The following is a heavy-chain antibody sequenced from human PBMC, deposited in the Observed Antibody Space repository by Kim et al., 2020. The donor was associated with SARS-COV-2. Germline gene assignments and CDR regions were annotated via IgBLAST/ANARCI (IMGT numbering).Heavy chain of an antibody. J-gene: IGHJ4*02. Sequence: LSLTCAASGFTFSSYAMHWVRQAPGKGLEWVAVISYDGSNKYYADSVKGRFTISRDNSKNTLYLQMNSLRAEDTAVYYCARDLMVWVGATSPDYWGQGTLVTVSS. D-gene: IGHD1-26*01. CDR3: ARDLMVWVGATSPDY. V-gene: IGHV3-30*04. CDR1: GFTFSSYA. CDR2: ISYDGSNK.